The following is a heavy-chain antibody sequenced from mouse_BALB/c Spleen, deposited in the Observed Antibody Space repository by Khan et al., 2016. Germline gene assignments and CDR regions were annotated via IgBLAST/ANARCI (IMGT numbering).Heavy chain of an antibody. V-gene: IGHV2-9*02. CDR1: GFSLTSYG. Sequence: QVQLKESGPGLVAPSQSLSITCTVSGFSLTSYGVHWVRQPPGKGLEWLGVIWAGGSTNYNSALMSRLSISQDNSKSPVFSKMNCLQTDDTAMYYCAIYGNYASWGQGTLVTVSA. J-gene: IGHJ3*01. CDR3: AIYGNYAS. CDR2: IWAGGST. D-gene: IGHD2-1*01.